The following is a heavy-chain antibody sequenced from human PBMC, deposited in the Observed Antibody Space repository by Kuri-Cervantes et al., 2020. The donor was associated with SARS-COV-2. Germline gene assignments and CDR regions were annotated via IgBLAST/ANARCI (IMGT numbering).Heavy chain of an antibody. J-gene: IGHJ6*02. V-gene: IGHV1-18*04. D-gene: IGHD6-6*01. CDR3: ARGSSSSSNYYYYGMDV. CDR1: GYTFTSYG. CDR2: ISAYNGNT. Sequence: ASVKDSCKASGYTFTSYGISWVRQAPGQGLEWMGWISAYNGNTNYAQKLQGRVTMTTDTSTSTAYMELRSLRSDDTAVYYCARGSSSSSNYYYYGMDVWGQGTTVTVSS.